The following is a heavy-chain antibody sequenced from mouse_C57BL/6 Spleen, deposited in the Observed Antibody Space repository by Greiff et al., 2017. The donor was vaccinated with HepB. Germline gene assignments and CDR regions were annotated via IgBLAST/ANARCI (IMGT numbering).Heavy chain of an antibody. J-gene: IGHJ4*01. CDR2: IYPSDSET. D-gene: IGHD1-1*01. Sequence: QVQLQQPGAELVRPGSSVKLSCKASGYTFTSYWMDWVKQRPGQGLEWIGNIYPSDSETHYNQKFKDKATLTVDKSSSTAYMQLSSLTSEDSAVYYCARSGILLSYAMDYWGQGTSVTVSS. V-gene: IGHV1-61*01. CDR3: ARSGILLSYAMDY. CDR1: GYTFTSYW.